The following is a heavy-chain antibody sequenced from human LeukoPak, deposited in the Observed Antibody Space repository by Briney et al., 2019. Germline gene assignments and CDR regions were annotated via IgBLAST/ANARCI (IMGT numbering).Heavy chain of an antibody. CDR3: ATHGGDGPGSSNFDY. CDR2: IYYSGST. D-gene: IGHD3-10*01. CDR1: GGSISNNNYY. Sequence: PSETLSLTCTVSGGSISNNNYYWGWIRQPPGKALEWIGSIYYSGSTLHNPSLMSRVTMSVDTSKNQFTLKLSSVTAADTAVYYCATHGGDGPGSSNFDYWGQGTLVTVS. J-gene: IGHJ4*02. V-gene: IGHV4-39*01.